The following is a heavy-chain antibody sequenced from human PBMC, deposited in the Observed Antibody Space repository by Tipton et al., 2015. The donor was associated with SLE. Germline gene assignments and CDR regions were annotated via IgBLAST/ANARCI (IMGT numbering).Heavy chain of an antibody. D-gene: IGHD3-10*01. CDR2: IYYSGST. J-gene: IGHJ5*02. V-gene: IGHV4-59*01. CDR1: GGSISSYY. CDR3: AREVPGGWFGELPNWFDP. Sequence: LRLSCTVSGGSISSYYWSWIRQPPGKGLEWIGYIYYSGSTNYNPSLKSRVTISVDTSKNQFSLKLSSVTAADTAVYYCAREVPGGWFGELPNWFDPWGQGTLVTVSS.